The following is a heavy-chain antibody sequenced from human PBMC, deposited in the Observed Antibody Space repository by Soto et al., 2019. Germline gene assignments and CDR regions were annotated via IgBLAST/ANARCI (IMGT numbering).Heavy chain of an antibody. D-gene: IGHD1-26*01. J-gene: IGHJ4*02. Sequence: VGYLRLSFVASGFTFTSYAMPWVLQGPWKGLEWVSSIGTTTGDLLYADSVKGRFTISRDNSRGTVFLQMNSLRSEDTAIYYCAKRSPSGTSYFDYWGQGTL. CDR1: GFTFTSYA. V-gene: IGHV3-23*01. CDR3: AKRSPSGTSYFDY. CDR2: IGTTTGDL.